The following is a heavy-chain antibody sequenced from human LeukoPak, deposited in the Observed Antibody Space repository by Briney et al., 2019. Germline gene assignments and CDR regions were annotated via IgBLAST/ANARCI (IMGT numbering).Heavy chain of an antibody. CDR1: GYTFTSYG. J-gene: IGHJ4*02. Sequence: ASVKVSCKASGYTFTSYGISWVRQAPGQGLEWMGWISAYNDNTNYAQKLQGRVTMTTDTSTSTAYMELRSLRSDDTAVYYCARDQVTTMVRGVILHWGQGTLVTVSS. CDR3: ARDQVTTMVRGVILH. V-gene: IGHV1-18*01. CDR2: ISAYNDNT. D-gene: IGHD3-10*01.